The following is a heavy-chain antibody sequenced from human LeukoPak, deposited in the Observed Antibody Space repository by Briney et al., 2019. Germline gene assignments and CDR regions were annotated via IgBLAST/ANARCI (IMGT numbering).Heavy chain of an antibody. D-gene: IGHD5-18*01. CDR2: ISYDGSNK. Sequence: GGSLRLSCAASGFTFSSYAMHWVRQVPGKGLEWVAVISYDGSNKYYADSVKGRFTISRDNSKNTLYLQMNSLRAEDTAVYYCAKNSDTAMADYWGQGTLVTVSS. V-gene: IGHV3-30*18. CDR3: AKNSDTAMADY. J-gene: IGHJ4*02. CDR1: GFTFSSYA.